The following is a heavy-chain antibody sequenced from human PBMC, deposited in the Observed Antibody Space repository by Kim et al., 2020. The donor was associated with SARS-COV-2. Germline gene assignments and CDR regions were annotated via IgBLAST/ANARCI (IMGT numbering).Heavy chain of an antibody. CDR1: GFTFSSYA. J-gene: IGHJ3*02. D-gene: IGHD6-13*01. Sequence: GGSLRLSCAASGFTFSSYAMSWVRQAPGKGLEWVSAISGSGGSTYYADSVKGRFTISRDNSKNTLYLQMNSLRAEDTAVYYCAKIYEYSSSWYGGGNGAFDIWGQGTMVTVSS. V-gene: IGHV3-23*01. CDR3: AKIYEYSSSWYGGGNGAFDI. CDR2: ISGSGGST.